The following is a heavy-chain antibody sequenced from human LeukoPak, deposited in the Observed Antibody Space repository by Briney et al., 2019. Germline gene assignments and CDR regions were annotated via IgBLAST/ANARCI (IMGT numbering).Heavy chain of an antibody. CDR1: GLTFRNFA. CDR2: TSGDEDST. J-gene: IGHJ4*02. V-gene: IGHV3-23*01. D-gene: IGHD6-19*01. CDR3: TVDLMTGFSSGWHFGY. Sequence: GGSLRLSCAASGLTFRNFAMSWVRQAPGKGLEWLAVTSGDEDSTHYADSVRGRFVISTDSSKNSLFLQMNSLRADDTAVYYCTVDLMTGFSSGWHFGYWGQGTLVTVSS.